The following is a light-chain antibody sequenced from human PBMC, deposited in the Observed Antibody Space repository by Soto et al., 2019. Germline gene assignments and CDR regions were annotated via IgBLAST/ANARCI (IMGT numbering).Light chain of an antibody. CDR2: GAS. J-gene: IGKJ1*01. Sequence: EIVLTQSPATLSAFPGDRVTLSCRASQIVSSNYLAWYQQRPGQTPRRLLYGASSRATGIPDRFSGSGSGTDFTLAISRLEPEDFAVYYCQQYGSSRTWTFGQGTKVDIK. CDR1: QIVSSNY. V-gene: IGKV3-20*01. CDR3: QQYGSSRTWT.